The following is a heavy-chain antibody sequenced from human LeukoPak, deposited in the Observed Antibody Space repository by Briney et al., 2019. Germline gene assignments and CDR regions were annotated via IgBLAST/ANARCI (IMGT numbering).Heavy chain of an antibody. Sequence: AGSLRLSCAASGFTFSSYGMHWVRQAPRKGLEWVAVISYDGSNKYYADSVKGRFTISRDNSKNTLYLQMNSLRAEDTAVYYCAKHGSSERGYNWFDPWGQGTLVTVSS. CDR2: ISYDGSNK. V-gene: IGHV3-30*18. J-gene: IGHJ5*02. CDR3: AKHGSSERGYNWFDP. D-gene: IGHD6-13*01. CDR1: GFTFSSYG.